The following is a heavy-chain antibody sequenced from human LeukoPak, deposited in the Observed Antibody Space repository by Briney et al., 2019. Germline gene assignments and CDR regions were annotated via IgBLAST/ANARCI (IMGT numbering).Heavy chain of an antibody. CDR3: ARDPVGGSTIFDY. V-gene: IGHV6-1*01. Sequence: SQTLSLTCAISGDSVSSNSAAWNWIRQSPSRGLEWLGKTYYRSKWYYDYAVAVKSRISINPDTSKNQFSLQLSSVTPEDTAVYYCARDPVGGSTIFDYWGQGTLVTVSS. CDR1: GDSVSSNSAA. CDR2: TYYRSKWYY. D-gene: IGHD1-26*01. J-gene: IGHJ4*02.